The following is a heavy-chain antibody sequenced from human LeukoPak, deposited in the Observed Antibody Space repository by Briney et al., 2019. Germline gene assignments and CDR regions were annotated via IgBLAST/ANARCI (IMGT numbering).Heavy chain of an antibody. CDR1: GFTFSIYA. J-gene: IGHJ4*02. Sequence: GGSLRLSCAASGFTFSIYAMSWVRQAPGKGLEWVSDISGNSGGTYYADSVKGRFTISRDNSKNTLYLQMNSLRAEDTAVYYCAKDTLIIAAAGSYSDYWGQGTLVIVSS. CDR2: ISGNSGGT. D-gene: IGHD6-13*01. CDR3: AKDTLIIAAAGSYSDY. V-gene: IGHV3-23*01.